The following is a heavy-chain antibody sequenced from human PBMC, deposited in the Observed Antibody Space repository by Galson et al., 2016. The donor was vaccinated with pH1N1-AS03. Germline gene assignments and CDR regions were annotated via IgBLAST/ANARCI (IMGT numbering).Heavy chain of an antibody. V-gene: IGHV3-7*01. CDR3: ARWSNNWDWAIDY. J-gene: IGHJ4*02. CDR2: INKDEDER. D-gene: IGHD1-1*01. CDR1: GFSISSGA. Sequence: SLRLSRAVSGFSISSGAMTWVRQAPGKGLEWVATINKDEDERYYMGSVKGRCTISRDNVRNSLYLQMNSLRDEDTGVYFCARWSNNWDWAIDYWGQGTLVTVSS.